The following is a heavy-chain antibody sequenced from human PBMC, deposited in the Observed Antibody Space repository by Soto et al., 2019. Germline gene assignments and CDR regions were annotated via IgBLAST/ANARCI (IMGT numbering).Heavy chain of an antibody. CDR1: GFTFSSSA. V-gene: IGHV3-23*01. CDR2: ITGSGDTT. J-gene: IGHJ4*02. CDR3: AKVLVGSPMGTFDS. Sequence: EVRLLESGGGLVQPGGSLRLSCAASGFTFSSSAMSWVRQAPGKGLECVSVITGSGDTTHYADSVKGRFTISRDNSKNTLSLQMHSVRAEDTALYYCAKVLVGSPMGTFDSWGQGTLVTVSS. D-gene: IGHD1-26*01.